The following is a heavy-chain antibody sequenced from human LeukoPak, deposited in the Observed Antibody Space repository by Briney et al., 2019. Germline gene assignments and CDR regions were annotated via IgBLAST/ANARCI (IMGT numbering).Heavy chain of an antibody. V-gene: IGHV1-58*02. Sequence: SVKVSCKASGFTFTSSAMQWVRQARGQRLEWIGWIVVGSGNTNYAQKFQERVTITSDMSTSTAYMELSSLRSEDTAVYYCAAADGEFYYYYGMDVWGQGTTVSVSS. CDR2: IVVGSGNT. CDR3: AAADGEFYYYYGMDV. J-gene: IGHJ6*01. D-gene: IGHD4-17*01. CDR1: GFTFTSSA.